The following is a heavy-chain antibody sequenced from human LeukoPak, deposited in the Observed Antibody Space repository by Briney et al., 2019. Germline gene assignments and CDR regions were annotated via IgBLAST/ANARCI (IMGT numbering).Heavy chain of an antibody. Sequence: SETLSLTCTVSGGSVSSGSYYWGWIRQPPGKGLEWIGYIYYSGSTSYNPSLKSRITVSVDTFKNQFSLKLSSVTAADTAVYYCARDRLDGHNSNFDYWGQGTLVTVSS. CDR1: GGSVSSGSYY. D-gene: IGHD5-24*01. CDR3: ARDRLDGHNSNFDY. CDR2: IYYSGST. V-gene: IGHV4-61*01. J-gene: IGHJ4*02.